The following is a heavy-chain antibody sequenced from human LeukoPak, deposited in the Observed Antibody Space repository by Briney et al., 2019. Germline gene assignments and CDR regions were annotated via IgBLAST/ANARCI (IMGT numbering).Heavy chain of an antibody. CDR3: ARGILVTVYAAFDY. Sequence: SETLSLTCGVYGGSFSGYYWTWIRQTPGMGLEWIGEIIHTGRTNYNPSLTSRVSISVDTSKNQFSLELSSVTAADTAVYYCARGILVTVYAAFDYWGQGTLVTVSS. CDR1: GGSFSGYY. CDR2: IIHTGRT. D-gene: IGHD2/OR15-2a*01. V-gene: IGHV4-34*01. J-gene: IGHJ4*02.